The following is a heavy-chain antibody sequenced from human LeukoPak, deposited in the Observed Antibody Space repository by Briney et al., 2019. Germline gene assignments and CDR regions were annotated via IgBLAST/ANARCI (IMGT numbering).Heavy chain of an antibody. Sequence: SGTLSLTCTVSGGSISNYYWNWIRQPAGKELEWIGRIYTSGSTNYNPSLKSRLTMSMDTSKNQFSLRLSSVTAADTAVYYCARASDDFGDYGFAYWGQGTLVTVSS. V-gene: IGHV4-4*07. J-gene: IGHJ4*02. CDR2: IYTSGST. CDR1: GGSISNYY. CDR3: ARASDDFGDYGFAY. D-gene: IGHD4-17*01.